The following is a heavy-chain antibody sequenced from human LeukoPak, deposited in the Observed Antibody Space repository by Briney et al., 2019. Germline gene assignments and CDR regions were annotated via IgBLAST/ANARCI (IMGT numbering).Heavy chain of an antibody. Sequence: SETLSLTCAVYGGSFSGYYWSWIRQPPGKGLEWIGEINHSGSTNYNPSLKSRVTISVDTSKNQFSLKLSSVTAADTAVYYCARHRSPYYYGSGSYYWGFDPWGQGTLVTVSS. CDR3: ARHRSPYYYGSGSYYWGFDP. V-gene: IGHV4-34*01. CDR1: GGSFSGYY. CDR2: INHSGST. J-gene: IGHJ5*02. D-gene: IGHD3-10*01.